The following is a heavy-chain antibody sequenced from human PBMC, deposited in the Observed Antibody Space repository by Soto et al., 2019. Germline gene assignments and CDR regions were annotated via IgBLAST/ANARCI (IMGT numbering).Heavy chain of an antibody. V-gene: IGHV3-48*02. CDR3: ARDDLFGFYQYYFDY. CDR1: GFTFSSYS. Sequence: GGSLRLSCAASGFTFSSYSMNWVRQAPGKGLEWVSYISSSSSTIYYADSVRGRFTISRDNAKNSLYLQMNSLRDEDTAVYYCARDDLFGFYQYYFDYWGQGTLVTVSS. CDR2: ISSSSSTI. J-gene: IGHJ4*02. D-gene: IGHD3-10*02.